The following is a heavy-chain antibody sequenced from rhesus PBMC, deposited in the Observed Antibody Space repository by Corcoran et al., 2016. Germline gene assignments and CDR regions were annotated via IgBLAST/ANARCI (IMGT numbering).Heavy chain of an antibody. CDR2: ISESRGTT. V-gene: IGHV3-100*02. Sequence: DVQLVESGGGLVKPGGSLRLSCVASGFTFSIYAMHWVRQAPGKGLEWVSVISESRGTTYYADSVKGRFTISRDNAKNSLFLQMNSLRAEDTAVYFCTRDERRDYWGQGVLVTVSS. CDR3: TRDERRDY. CDR1: GFTFSIYA. D-gene: IGHD3-9*01. J-gene: IGHJ4*01.